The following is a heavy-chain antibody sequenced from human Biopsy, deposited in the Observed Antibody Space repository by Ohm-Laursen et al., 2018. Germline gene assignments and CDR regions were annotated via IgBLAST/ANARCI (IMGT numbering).Heavy chain of an antibody. CDR1: GFTVSRNY. D-gene: IGHD3-22*01. CDR2: IDSGGYT. J-gene: IGHJ3*02. Sequence: SLRLSCAASGFTVSRNYMTWVRQAPGKGLGWVSVIDSGGYTHYTDSVKGRFTISRDNSKNTLYLQMNNLIAEDTAVYYCARSTYYYESSGTRRGLDIWGQGTMVTVSS. CDR3: ARSTYYYESSGTRRGLDI. V-gene: IGHV3-53*01.